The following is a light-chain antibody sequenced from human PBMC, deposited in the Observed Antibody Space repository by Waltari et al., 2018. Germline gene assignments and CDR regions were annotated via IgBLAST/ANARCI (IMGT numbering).Light chain of an antibody. V-gene: IGLV2-14*01. CDR2: DVT. Sequence: QSALTPPASVSGSPGQSITISCTGTSRAVGVYNYVSWYQQNPGKAPKLMIYDVTKRPSGVSDRFSGSKSGNTTSLTISGLQAEDEADYYCCSYTTSSAWVFGGGTKLTVL. CDR3: CSYTTSSAWV. CDR1: SRAVGVYNY. J-gene: IGLJ3*02.